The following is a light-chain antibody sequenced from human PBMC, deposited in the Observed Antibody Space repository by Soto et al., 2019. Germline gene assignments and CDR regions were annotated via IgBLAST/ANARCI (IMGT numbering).Light chain of an antibody. J-gene: IGKJ1*01. CDR1: QSISNY. CDR3: QQSYSTPWT. V-gene: IGKV1-39*01. CDR2: AAS. Sequence: DIQMTQSPSSLSASVGDRVTITCRASQSISNYLNWYQQKPGKAPKLLIYAASSLQSGVPSRFSGSGSGTDFTLTISGLQPEDLATYYCQQSYSTPWTFGQGTKVEIK.